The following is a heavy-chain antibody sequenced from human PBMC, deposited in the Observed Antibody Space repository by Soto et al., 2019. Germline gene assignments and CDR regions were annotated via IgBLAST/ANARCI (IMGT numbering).Heavy chain of an antibody. CDR1: VFSFSTYS. D-gene: IGHD4-17*01. J-gene: IGHJ4*02. Sequence: GWSLRLCCASSVFSFSTYSMAWVRQAPGKGPEWVSGLSHGGAYTFYADSVKGRFTISVDISQNTVYLQMNSLRTEDTAVYYCAKWSGYGDAWGQGTLVTVSS. CDR2: LSHGGAYT. V-gene: IGHV3-23*01. CDR3: AKWSGYGDA.